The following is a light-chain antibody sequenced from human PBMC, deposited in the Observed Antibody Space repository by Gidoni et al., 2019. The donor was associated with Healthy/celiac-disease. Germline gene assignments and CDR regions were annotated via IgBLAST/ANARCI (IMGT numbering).Light chain of an antibody. Sequence: EIVLTQSPGTLSLPPGQRATLSCRASQSVSSSYLAWYQQKPGQAPRRLIYGASSRATGIPDRFSGSGSGTDFTLTISRLDPEDFAVYYCQQYGSSRFTFGPGTKVDIK. CDR3: QQYGSSRFT. CDR1: QSVSSSY. J-gene: IGKJ3*01. V-gene: IGKV3-20*01. CDR2: GAS.